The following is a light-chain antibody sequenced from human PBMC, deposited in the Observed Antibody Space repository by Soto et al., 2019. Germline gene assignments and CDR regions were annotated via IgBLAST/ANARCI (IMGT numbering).Light chain of an antibody. J-gene: IGLJ1*01. V-gene: IGLV1-44*01. CDR1: RSNIGSNT. CDR3: AAWDDSLNGL. CDR2: SNN. Sequence: QSVLTQPPSTFGTPGQRVTISFSGGRSNIGSNTVNWYQQLPGTAPKLLIYSNNQRPSGVPDRFSGSKSGTSASLAISGLQSEDEADNYCAAWDDSLNGLFGTGTKVTVL.